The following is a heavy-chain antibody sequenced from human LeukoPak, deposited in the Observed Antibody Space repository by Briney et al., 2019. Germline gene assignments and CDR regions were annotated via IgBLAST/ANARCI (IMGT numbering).Heavy chain of an antibody. CDR3: VRDLGGRSGH. CDR1: GFTFSSNW. D-gene: IGHD1-26*01. Sequence: GGSLRLSCAASGFTFSSNWMHWVRQAPGKGLVWVSRINEDGSTTNYADSVKGRSTIFRDNAKNTLYLQMNSLRAEDTAVYYCVRDLGGRSGHRGQGTLVTVSS. J-gene: IGHJ4*02. CDR2: INEDGSTT. V-gene: IGHV3-74*01.